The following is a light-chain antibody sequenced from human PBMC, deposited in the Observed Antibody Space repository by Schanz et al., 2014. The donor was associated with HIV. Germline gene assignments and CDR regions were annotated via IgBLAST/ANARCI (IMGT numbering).Light chain of an antibody. CDR1: SSDVGSYNL. V-gene: IGLV2-14*02. CDR3: SSFAGSNIPWV. Sequence: QSALTQPASVSGSPGQSITISCTGTSSDVGSYNLVSWYQQHPGKAPKLMIYDVSNRPSGVSNRFSGSKSVNTASLTVSGLQPEDEADYYCSSFAGSNIPWVFGGGTQLTVL. J-gene: IGLJ3*02. CDR2: DVS.